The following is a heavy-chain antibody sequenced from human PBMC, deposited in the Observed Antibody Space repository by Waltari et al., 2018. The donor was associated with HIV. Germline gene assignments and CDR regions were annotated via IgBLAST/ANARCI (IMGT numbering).Heavy chain of an antibody. CDR1: GGSISSYY. V-gene: IGHV4-59*08. CDR2: IYYSGST. J-gene: IGHJ4*02. CDR3: ARRRNYYDSSGYYYYFDY. D-gene: IGHD3-22*01. Sequence: QVQLQESGPGLVKPSETLSLTCTVSGGSISSYYWSWIRQPPGKGLEWLGYIYYSGSTNYNPSLKSRVTISVDTSKNQFSLKLSSVTAADTAVYYCARRRNYYDSSGYYYYFDYWGQGTLVTVSS.